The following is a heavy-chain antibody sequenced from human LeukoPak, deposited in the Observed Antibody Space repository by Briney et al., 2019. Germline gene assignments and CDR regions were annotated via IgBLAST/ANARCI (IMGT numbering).Heavy chain of an antibody. V-gene: IGHV6-1*01. J-gene: IGHJ3*02. CDR2: TYYRSKWFN. Sequence: SQTLSLTCAISGDSDSSNSDAWNWIRQSPSRGLEWLGRTYYRSKWFNDYAVSVKSRITINPETSKNQFSLQLNSVTPEDTAVYYCARDLLDSFDIWGQGTMVTVSS. CDR3: ARDLLDSFDI. CDR1: GDSDSSNSDA.